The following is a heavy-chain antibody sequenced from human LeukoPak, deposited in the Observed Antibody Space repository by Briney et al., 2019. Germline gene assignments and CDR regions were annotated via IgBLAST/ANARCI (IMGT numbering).Heavy chain of an antibody. CDR2: IYTSGST. CDR1: GDSISSGSYY. D-gene: IGHD3-10*01. V-gene: IGHV4-61*02. Sequence: SETLSLTCTVSGDSISSGSYYWSWIRQPAGKGLEWIGRIYTSGSTNYNPSLKSRVTISVDTSKNQFSLKLSSVTAADTAVYYCARTMVRGVISFEDYWGQGTLVTVSS. CDR3: ARTMVRGVISFEDY. J-gene: IGHJ4*02.